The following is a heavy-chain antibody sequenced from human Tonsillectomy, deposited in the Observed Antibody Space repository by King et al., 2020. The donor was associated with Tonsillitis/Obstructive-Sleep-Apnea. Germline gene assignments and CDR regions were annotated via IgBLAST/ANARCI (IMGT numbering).Heavy chain of an antibody. V-gene: IGHV3-21*01. CDR3: ARSYDYCSSNSCYSRHYYYFYYMDV. CDR2: ISSSSSYI. Sequence: VQLVESGGGLVKPGGSLRLSCAASGFTFSSYSMNCVRQAPGKGLEWVSSISSSSSYIYYADAVKVRFTISRDNAKNSLYLQMNTLRAKDTAVYYGARSYDYCSSNSCYSRHYYYFYYMDVWGKGTTVTVSS. CDR1: GFTFSSYS. J-gene: IGHJ6*03. D-gene: IGHD2-2*01.